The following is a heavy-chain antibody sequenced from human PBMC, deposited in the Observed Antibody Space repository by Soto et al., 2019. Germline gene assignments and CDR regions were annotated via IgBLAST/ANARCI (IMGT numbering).Heavy chain of an antibody. CDR2: IYYSGST. V-gene: IGHV4-59*01. CDR1: GGSISSYY. D-gene: IGHD4-4*01. Sequence: SETLSLTCTVSGGSISSYYWSWIRQPPGKGLEWIGYIYYSGSTNYNPSLKSRVTISKDSSKNQVVLTTTNMDPVDTATYYCARTFGMATLTFDYWGQGTLVTVSS. J-gene: IGHJ4*02. CDR3: ARTFGMATLTFDY.